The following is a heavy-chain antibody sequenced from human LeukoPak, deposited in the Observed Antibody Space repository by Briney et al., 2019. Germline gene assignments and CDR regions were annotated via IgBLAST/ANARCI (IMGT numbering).Heavy chain of an antibody. Sequence: QPGRSLRLSCAASGFTFSTYAMHWVRQAPGRGLEWVAVILYDGSNQYYADSVKGRFTISRDNSRNALCLQMNSLKVEDTAVYYCARDFRDYRDYVAYFDSWGQGTLVTVSS. J-gene: IGHJ4*02. CDR2: ILYDGSNQ. CDR1: GFTFSTYA. CDR3: ARDFRDYRDYVAYFDS. V-gene: IGHV3-30-3*01. D-gene: IGHD4-17*01.